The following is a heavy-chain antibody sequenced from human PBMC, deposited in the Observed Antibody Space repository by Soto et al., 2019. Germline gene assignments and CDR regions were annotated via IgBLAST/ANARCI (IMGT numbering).Heavy chain of an antibody. CDR1: GYTFTSYA. Sequence: QVQLVQSGAEVKKPGASVKVSCKASGYTFTSYAMHWVRQAPGQRLEWMGWINAGNGNTKCSQKFERRVTITRDKSASRPYMEMSSLRSEDTAVYYCAVSVSAHYYYGMDVWGQGTTVTVSS. CDR2: INAGNGNT. J-gene: IGHJ6*02. CDR3: AVSVSAHYYYGMDV. V-gene: IGHV1-3*01.